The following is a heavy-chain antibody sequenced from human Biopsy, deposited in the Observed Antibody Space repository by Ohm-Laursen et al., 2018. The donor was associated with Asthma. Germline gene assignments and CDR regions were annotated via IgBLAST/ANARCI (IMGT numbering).Heavy chain of an antibody. J-gene: IGHJ4*02. CDR1: YGSITSRGYY. CDR2: IYYSGST. CDR3: ARAQDYYDSRGYYRSFDY. V-gene: IGHV4-31*11. Sequence: TLSLTCAPSYGSITSRGYYWTSIPHHPRKGLECIGLIYYSGSTYYNPSLKSRVSISIDTSKNQFSLKLSSVTAADTAVYYCARAQDYYDSRGYYRSFDYWGQGTLVTVSS. D-gene: IGHD3-22*01.